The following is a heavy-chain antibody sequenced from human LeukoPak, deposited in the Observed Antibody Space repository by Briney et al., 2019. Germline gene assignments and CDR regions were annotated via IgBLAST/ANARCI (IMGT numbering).Heavy chain of an antibody. CDR1: GFTFSNYW. V-gene: IGHV3-21*01. J-gene: IGHJ5*02. CDR3: AAAYYGSGSYTSWFDP. CDR2: ISSSSSYI. D-gene: IGHD3-10*01. Sequence: PGGSLRLSCAASGFTFSNYWMSWVRQAPGKGLEWVSSISSSSSYIYYADSVKGRFTISRDNAKNSLYLQMNSLRAEDTAVYYCAAAYYGSGSYTSWFDPWGQGTLVTVSS.